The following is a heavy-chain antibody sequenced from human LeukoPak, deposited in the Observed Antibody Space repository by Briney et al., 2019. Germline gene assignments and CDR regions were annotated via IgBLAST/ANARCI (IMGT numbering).Heavy chain of an antibody. D-gene: IGHD3-22*01. CDR3: ARDRRYCDSSGYNTPGGY. CDR2: VSAYADNT. Sequence: ASVKVSCKASGYTFTSYGISWVRQAPGQGLEWMGWVSAYADNTNYVQKFQGRVTMTTDTSTSTAYMELRSLRSDDTAVYYCARDRRYCDSSGYNTPGGYWGQGTLVTVSS. V-gene: IGHV1-18*01. CDR1: GYTFTSYG. J-gene: IGHJ4*02.